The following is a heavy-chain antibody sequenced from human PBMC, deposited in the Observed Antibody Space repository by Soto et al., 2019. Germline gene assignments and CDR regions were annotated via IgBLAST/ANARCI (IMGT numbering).Heavy chain of an antibody. D-gene: IGHD6-19*01. CDR2: INPNSGGT. V-gene: IGHV1-2*04. J-gene: IGHJ6*02. Sequence: ASVKVSCKASGYTFTGYYMHWVRQAPGQGLEWMGWINPNSGGTNYAQKFQGWVTMTRDTSISTAYMELSRLRSDDTAVYYCAREWVAVAGTRYYYYGMDVWGQGTTVTVSS. CDR1: GYTFTGYY. CDR3: AREWVAVAGTRYYYYGMDV.